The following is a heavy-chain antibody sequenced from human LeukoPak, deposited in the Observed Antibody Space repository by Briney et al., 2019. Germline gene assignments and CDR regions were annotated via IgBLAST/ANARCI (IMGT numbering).Heavy chain of an antibody. V-gene: IGHV1-46*01. J-gene: IGHJ4*02. D-gene: IGHD6-6*01. CDR2: INPSGGST. Sequence: ASVKVSCKASGYTFTSYYMHWVRQAPGQGLEWMGIINPSGGSTSYAQKFQGRVTMTRDTSISTAYMELSRLRSDDTAVYYCAREASSSPSFDYWGQGTLVTVSS. CDR3: AREASSSPSFDY. CDR1: GYTFTSYY.